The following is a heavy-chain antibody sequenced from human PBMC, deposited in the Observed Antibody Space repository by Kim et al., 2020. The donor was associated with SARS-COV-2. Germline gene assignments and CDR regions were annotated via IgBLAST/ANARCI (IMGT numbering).Heavy chain of an antibody. J-gene: IGHJ5*02. Sequence: SQTLSLTCAISGDSVSSNSATWNWIRQSPSRGLEWLGRTYYRSKWFNDYAVSVRSRITINPDASKNQCSLQLNSVTPEDTTMYYCTRNNWFDPWGQGILVTVSS. CDR1: GDSVSSNSAT. V-gene: IGHV6-1*01. CDR3: TRNNWFDP. CDR2: TYYRSKWFN.